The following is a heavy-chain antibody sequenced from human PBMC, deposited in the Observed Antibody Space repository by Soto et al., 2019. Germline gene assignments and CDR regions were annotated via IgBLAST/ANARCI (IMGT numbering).Heavy chain of an antibody. CDR3: ARSLVNGTYEAFDI. D-gene: IGHD6-13*01. V-gene: IGHV5-51*03. Sequence: EVYLAQSGAEVKKLGESLKISCKGSGYNFNRYWIGWVRQMPGKGLEWMGVIYPGDSDTRYSPSLQGQVTISADKSSSAAYLQWSSLQASDTATYYCARSLVNGTYEAFDIWGQGTMVTVSS. J-gene: IGHJ3*02. CDR1: GYNFNRYW. CDR2: IYPGDSDT.